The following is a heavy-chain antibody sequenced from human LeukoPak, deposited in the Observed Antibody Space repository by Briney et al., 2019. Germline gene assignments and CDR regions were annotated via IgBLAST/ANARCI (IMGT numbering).Heavy chain of an antibody. V-gene: IGHV4-34*01. CDR1: GGSFSGYY. J-gene: IGHJ4*02. D-gene: IGHD2-21*01. CDR3: ACGGDCLDY. CDR2: INHSGNT. Sequence: SETLSLTCAVYGGSFSGYYWSWIRQPPGKGLEWIGEINHSGNTNHNPSLKSRVTISVDTSKNQFSLKLSSVTAADTAVYYCACGGDCLDYWGQGTLVTVSS.